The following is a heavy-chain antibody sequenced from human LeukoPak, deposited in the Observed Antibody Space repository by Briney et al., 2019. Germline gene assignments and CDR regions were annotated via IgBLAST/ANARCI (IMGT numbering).Heavy chain of an antibody. D-gene: IGHD3-9*01. CDR2: ISTSSSYI. Sequence: PGGSLRLSCAASGFTFSSYSMNWVRQAPGKGLEWVSSISTSSSYIHYADSVKGRFTISRDNSKNIVDLQMNSLRAEDTAVYYCARERTYYDILTAYYVGPFDYWGQGTLVTVSS. V-gene: IGHV3-21*01. CDR3: ARERTYYDILTAYYVGPFDY. CDR1: GFTFSSYS. J-gene: IGHJ4*02.